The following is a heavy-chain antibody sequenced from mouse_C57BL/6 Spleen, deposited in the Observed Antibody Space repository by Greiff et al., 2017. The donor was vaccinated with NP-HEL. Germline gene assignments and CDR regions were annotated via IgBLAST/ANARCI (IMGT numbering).Heavy chain of an antibody. J-gene: IGHJ3*01. V-gene: IGHV5-17*01. CDR1: GFTFSDYG. CDR3: ARPHYGTLGFAY. Sequence: EVQRVESGGGLVKPGGSLKLSCAASGFTFSDYGMHWVRQAPEKGLEWVAYISSGSSTIYYAATVKGRFTISRDNAKNTLFLQMTSLRSEDTAMYYCARPHYGTLGFAYWGQGTLVTVSA. CDR2: ISSGSSTI. D-gene: IGHD1-1*01.